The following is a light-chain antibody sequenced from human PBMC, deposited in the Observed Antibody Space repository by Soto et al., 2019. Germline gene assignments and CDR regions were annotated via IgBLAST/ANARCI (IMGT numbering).Light chain of an antibody. CDR3: QHYNSYGT. V-gene: IGKV1-5*03. CDR2: KAS. Sequence: DSQMTQSPSTLSSSLGDRVTITCRASQTISSWLAWYQQKPGKAPNLLIHKASHLESGVPSRFSGSGSGTEFTLTISSLQPDDFATYYCQHYNSYGTFGQGTKVDIK. J-gene: IGKJ1*01. CDR1: QTISSW.